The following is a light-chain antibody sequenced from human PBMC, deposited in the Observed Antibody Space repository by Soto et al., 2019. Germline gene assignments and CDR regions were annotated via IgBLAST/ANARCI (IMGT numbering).Light chain of an antibody. V-gene: IGKV3-20*01. Sequence: IFGASRRATGIPERFSGSGSGTDFTLTISRLQPEDFAVYCCPQYGSSPSPFGQGTKVDI. CDR2: GAS. CDR3: PQYGSSPSP. J-gene: IGKJ1*01.